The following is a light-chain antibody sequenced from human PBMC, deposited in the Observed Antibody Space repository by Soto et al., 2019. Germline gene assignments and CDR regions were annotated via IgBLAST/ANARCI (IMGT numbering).Light chain of an antibody. CDR1: QSISSY. CDR2: AAS. V-gene: IGKV1-39*01. Sequence: DIQMTQAPSSLSASVGDRVTITCRASQSISSYLNWYQQKPGKAPKLLIYAASSLQSGVASRFSGSGSGTDFTLTISSLQPEDVATYYCQQSYSTHSTFGQGTKVEIK. J-gene: IGKJ1*01. CDR3: QQSYSTHST.